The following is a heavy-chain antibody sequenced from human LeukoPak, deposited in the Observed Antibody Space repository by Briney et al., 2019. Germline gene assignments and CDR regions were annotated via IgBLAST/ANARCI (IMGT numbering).Heavy chain of an antibody. V-gene: IGHV4-61*02. CDR1: GGSISSGSYY. Sequence: PSETLSLTCTVSGGSISSGSYYWSWIRQPAGKGLEWIGRIYTSGSTNYNPSLKSRVTISVDTSKNQFSLKLSSVTAADTAVYYCAREWSYYYYMDVWGKGTTVTISS. CDR3: AREWSYYYYMDV. D-gene: IGHD2-8*01. J-gene: IGHJ6*03. CDR2: IYTSGST.